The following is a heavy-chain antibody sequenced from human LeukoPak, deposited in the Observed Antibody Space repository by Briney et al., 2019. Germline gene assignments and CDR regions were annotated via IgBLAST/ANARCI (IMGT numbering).Heavy chain of an antibody. V-gene: IGHV3-30*03. D-gene: IGHD3-22*01. J-gene: IGHJ4*02. CDR1: GFTFSSYG. CDR3: ASRNYYDSSGLLDY. Sequence: GGSLRLSCAASGFTFSSYGMHWVRQAPGKGLEWVAVISYDGSNKYYADSVKGRFTISRDNSKNTLYLRMNSLRAEDTAVYYCASRNYYDSSGLLDYWGQGTLVTVSS. CDR2: ISYDGSNK.